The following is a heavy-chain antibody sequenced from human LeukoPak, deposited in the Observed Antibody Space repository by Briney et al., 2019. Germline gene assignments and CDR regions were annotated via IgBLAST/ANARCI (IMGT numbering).Heavy chain of an antibody. J-gene: IGHJ3*02. D-gene: IGHD6-19*01. CDR1: GFSFSDYY. CDR3: ARDRYSSGWADAFDI. Sequence: GGSLRLSCAASGFSFSDYYMSWIRQAPGKGLEWVSYISSSGSNTNYADSVKGRFTTSRDNANKSLYLQMNSLRAEDTAVYYCARDRYSSGWADAFDIWGQGTMVTVSS. CDR2: ISSSGSNT. V-gene: IGHV3-11*06.